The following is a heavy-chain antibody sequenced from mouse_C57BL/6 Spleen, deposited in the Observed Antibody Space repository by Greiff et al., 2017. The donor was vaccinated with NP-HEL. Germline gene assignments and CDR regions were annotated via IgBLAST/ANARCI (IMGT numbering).Heavy chain of an antibody. J-gene: IGHJ3*01. CDR1: GYTFTDYE. D-gene: IGHD1-1*01. V-gene: IGHV1-15*01. Sequence: VQLQQSGAELVRPGASVTLSCKASGYTFTDYEMHWVKQTPVHGLEWIGAIDPETGGTAYNQKFKGKAILTADKSSSTAYMELRSLTSEDSAVYYCTRGDYGSSQAWFAYWGQGTLVTVSA. CDR3: TRGDYGSSQAWFAY. CDR2: IDPETGGT.